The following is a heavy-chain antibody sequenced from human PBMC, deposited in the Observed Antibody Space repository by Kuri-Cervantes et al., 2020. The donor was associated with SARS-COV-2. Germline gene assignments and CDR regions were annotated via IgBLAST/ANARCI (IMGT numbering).Heavy chain of an antibody. CDR1: GGTLSSFA. CDR3: ARGGVVPEVSFDY. D-gene: IGHD2-2*01. Sequence: ASVKVSCKASGGTLSSFAINWVRQATGQGLEWMGWMNPNSGNTGYAQKFQGRVTITRNTSISTAYMELSSLRSEDTAVYYCARGGVVPEVSFDYWGQGTLVTVSS. V-gene: IGHV1-8*03. J-gene: IGHJ4*02. CDR2: MNPNSGNT.